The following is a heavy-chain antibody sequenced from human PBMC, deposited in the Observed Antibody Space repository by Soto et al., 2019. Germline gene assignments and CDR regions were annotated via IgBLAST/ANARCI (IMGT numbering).Heavy chain of an antibody. CDR1: GYTFTTFD. Sequence: QVQLVQSAAEVKKPGASVKLSCKASGYTFTTFDIIWVRQAPGQGLEWMAWISAYNGNTSDAQNFQGRVTMTTDASRRTAYMELRSLRSDDTAVYYCARVRTRDLWSAPSQFYFYGLDVWGQGTTVTVS. J-gene: IGHJ6*02. CDR2: ISAYNGNT. CDR3: ARVRTRDLWSAPSQFYFYGLDV. V-gene: IGHV1-18*01. D-gene: IGHD3-3*01.